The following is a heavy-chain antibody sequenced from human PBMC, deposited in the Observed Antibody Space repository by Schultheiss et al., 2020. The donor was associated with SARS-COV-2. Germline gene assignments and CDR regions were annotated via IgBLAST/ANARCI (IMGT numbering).Heavy chain of an antibody. D-gene: IGHD4-17*01. Sequence: ASVKVSCKASGYTFTSYAMHWVRQAPGQRLEWMGWINAGNGNTKYSQKFQGRVTITRDTSASTAYMELSSLRSEDTAVYYCARAGRTMLGYGDFEWVGYWGQGTLVTVSS. CDR2: INAGNGNT. V-gene: IGHV1-3*01. J-gene: IGHJ4*02. CDR3: ARAGRTMLGYGDFEWVGY. CDR1: GYTFTSYA.